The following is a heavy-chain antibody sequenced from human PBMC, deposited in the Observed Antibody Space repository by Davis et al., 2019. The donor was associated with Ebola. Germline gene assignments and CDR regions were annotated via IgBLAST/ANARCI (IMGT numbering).Heavy chain of an antibody. CDR3: ATYGDYRKNAFDM. Sequence: GSLRFSCTVYGGSLSGYYWSWIRQPPGKGLEWIGEINHIGSTNYNPSLKSRVTISLDTSKNQFSLRMQSVTAADTAFYYCATYGDYRKNAFDMWGQGTMVTVSS. V-gene: IGHV4-34*01. CDR1: GGSLSGYY. CDR2: INHIGST. D-gene: IGHD4-17*01. J-gene: IGHJ3*02.